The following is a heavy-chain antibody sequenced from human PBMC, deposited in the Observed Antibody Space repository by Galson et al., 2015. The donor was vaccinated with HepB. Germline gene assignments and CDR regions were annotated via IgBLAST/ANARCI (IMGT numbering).Heavy chain of an antibody. J-gene: IGHJ4*02. D-gene: IGHD6-13*01. CDR3: VRVGSSWYSYLDS. CDR2: ITSTSYI. CDR1: GFTFSIYS. V-gene: IGHV3-21*04. Sequence: SLRLSCAASGFTFSIYSMNWVRQAPGKGLEWVSSITSTSYIYYADSVKGRFTISRDNARNSLFLQMNSLRAEDTAVYYCVRVGSSWYSYLDSWGQGTLVTVSS.